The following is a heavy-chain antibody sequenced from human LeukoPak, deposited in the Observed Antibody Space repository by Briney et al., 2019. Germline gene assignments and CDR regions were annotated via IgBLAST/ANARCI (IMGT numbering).Heavy chain of an antibody. CDR1: GFTFVDYG. CDR3: ARLKVEYSGYHSYYYYYYYMDV. Sequence: PGGYLGLSCASSGFTFVDYGMSWVRQAPGKGLEWVSGINWNGGSTGCADSVKGRFTISRDNAKNSLYLQMNSLRAEDTALYHCARLKVEYSGYHSYYYYYYYMDVWGKGTTVTISS. CDR2: INWNGGST. D-gene: IGHD5-12*01. J-gene: IGHJ6*03. V-gene: IGHV3-20*01.